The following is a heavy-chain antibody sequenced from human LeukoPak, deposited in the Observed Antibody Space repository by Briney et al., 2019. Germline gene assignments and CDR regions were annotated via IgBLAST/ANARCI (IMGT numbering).Heavy chain of an antibody. V-gene: IGHV1-69*04. Sequence: ASVKVSCKASGGTFSSYAISWVRQAPGQGLEWMGRIIPILGIANHAQKFQGRVTITADKSTSTAYMELSSLRSEDTAVYYCARNPEDYYDSSGYVYYFDYWGQGTLVTVSS. D-gene: IGHD3-22*01. CDR3: ARNPEDYYDSSGYVYYFDY. CDR2: IIPILGIA. J-gene: IGHJ4*02. CDR1: GGTFSSYA.